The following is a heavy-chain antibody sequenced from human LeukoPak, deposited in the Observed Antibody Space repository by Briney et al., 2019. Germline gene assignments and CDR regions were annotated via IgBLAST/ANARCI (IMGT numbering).Heavy chain of an antibody. J-gene: IGHJ4*02. CDR1: GHSFTSYW. CDR2: IYPGDSDT. V-gene: IGHV5-51*01. D-gene: IGHD3-10*01. CDR3: ARHYYGSGSSYIFDY. Sequence: GESLKISCKGSGHSFTSYWIGWVRQMPGKGLEWMGIIYPGDSDTRYSPSFQGQVTISADKSISTAYLQWSSLKASDTAMYYCARHYYGSGSSYIFDYWGQGTLVTVSS.